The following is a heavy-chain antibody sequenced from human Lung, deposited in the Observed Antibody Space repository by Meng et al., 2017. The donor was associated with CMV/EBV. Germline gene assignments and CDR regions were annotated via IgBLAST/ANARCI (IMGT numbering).Heavy chain of an antibody. CDR1: GGSFSGYY. Sequence: SETLSLTCAVYGGSFSGYYWSWIRQPPGKGLEWIGEINHSGSTNYNPSLKSRVTISVDTSKNQFSLKLSSVTAADTAVYYCARVGRSGSYLPGLDYWGQGXLVXGSS. CDR2: INHSGST. D-gene: IGHD1-26*01. J-gene: IGHJ4*02. V-gene: IGHV4-34*01. CDR3: ARVGRSGSYLPGLDY.